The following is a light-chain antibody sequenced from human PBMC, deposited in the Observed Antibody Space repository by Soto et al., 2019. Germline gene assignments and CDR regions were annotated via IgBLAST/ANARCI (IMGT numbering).Light chain of an antibody. V-gene: IGLV2-14*01. Sequence: QSALTQPASVSGSPGQSITISCTGTNSDIGAYNYVSWYQQHPDKAPKLMIYEVTNRPSGVSNRFSGSKSGNTASLTISGLQAEDEADYYCSSFTSSNTWVFGGGTKLTVL. CDR1: NSDIGAYNY. CDR3: SSFTSSNTWV. J-gene: IGLJ3*02. CDR2: EVT.